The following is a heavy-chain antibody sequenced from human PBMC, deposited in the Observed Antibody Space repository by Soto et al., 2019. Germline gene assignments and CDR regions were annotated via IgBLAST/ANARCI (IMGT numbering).Heavy chain of an antibody. CDR1: GFTFSSYW. J-gene: IGHJ4*02. D-gene: IGHD5-18*01. V-gene: IGHV3-74*01. Sequence: EVQLVESGGGLVQPGESLTLPCAASGFTFSSYWMHWVRQAPGKGLVWVSRIKSDGSGTYYADSVKGRLTISRDNARNTLYLQMNSLRVEDTAVYFCARGDGDNSDGNGYLGRHWGQGTLVTVSS. CDR3: ARGDGDNSDGNGYLGRH. CDR2: IKSDGSGT.